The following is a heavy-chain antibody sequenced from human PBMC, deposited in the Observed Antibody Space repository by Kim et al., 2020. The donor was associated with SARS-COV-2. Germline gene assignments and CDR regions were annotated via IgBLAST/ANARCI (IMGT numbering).Heavy chain of an antibody. D-gene: IGHD3-16*01. CDR3: VGGTGWRLDS. J-gene: IGHJ5*01. CDR1: GDSISSYY. V-gene: IGHV4-59*13. Sequence: SETLSLTCSVSGDSISSYYCNWIRQPPGKGLEWIAYIHNSGGTQYNPSLRSRVTMSLDTSKNQFSLKLTSVTAADTAVYYCVGGTGWRLDSWGQGTLVTVSS. CDR2: IHNSGGT.